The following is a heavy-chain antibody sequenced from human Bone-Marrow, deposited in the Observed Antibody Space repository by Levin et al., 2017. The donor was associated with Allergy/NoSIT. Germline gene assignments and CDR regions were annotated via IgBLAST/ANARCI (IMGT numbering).Heavy chain of an antibody. CDR3: AISSATAGRGI. V-gene: IGHV3-7*02. Sequence: AGGSLRLSCAVSGFTFSSYWRSWGRQAPGKGLEWVATIKEDGSEKYYVDPVGGRFTISRDNAKNLLYLQMNSLGAEDTAVYYCAISSATAGRGIWGQGTLVTVSS. CDR1: GFTFSSYW. J-gene: IGHJ1*01. CDR2: IKEDGSEK. D-gene: IGHD6-13*01.